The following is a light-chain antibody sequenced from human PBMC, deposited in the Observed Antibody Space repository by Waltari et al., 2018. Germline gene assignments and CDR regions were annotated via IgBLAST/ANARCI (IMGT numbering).Light chain of an antibody. CDR2: AAS. V-gene: IGKV1-39*01. J-gene: IGKJ1*01. Sequence: DIQMTQSPSSLSASVGHRVTLTCRASQTIVTNLNWYQQKPGKAPKLLIYAASSLQSGVPSRFSGSGSGTDFTLTINSLQPEDFATYFCQQSYTAPWTFGQGTQVEIK. CDR3: QQSYTAPWT. CDR1: QTIVTN.